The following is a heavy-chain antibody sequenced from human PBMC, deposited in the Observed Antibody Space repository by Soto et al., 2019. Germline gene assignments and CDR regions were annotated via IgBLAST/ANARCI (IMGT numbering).Heavy chain of an antibody. V-gene: IGHV3-74*01. D-gene: IGHD2-15*01. CDR1: GFTFSSYW. CDR2: INSDGSST. J-gene: IGHJ4*02. Sequence: EVQLVESGGVLVQPGGSLRLSCAASGFTFSSYWMHWVRQAPGKGLVWASRINSDGSSTSYADSVKGRFTISRDNAKNTLYLQMNSLRAEDTAVYYCVRTSLVVAAATREDYWGQGTLVTVSS. CDR3: VRTSLVVAAATREDY.